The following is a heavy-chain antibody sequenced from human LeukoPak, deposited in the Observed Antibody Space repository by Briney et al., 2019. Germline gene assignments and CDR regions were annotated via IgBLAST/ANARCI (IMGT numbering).Heavy chain of an antibody. CDR2: ISSSTSTI. CDR3: ARIKPAPGASYFDY. CDR1: GFSFSSYS. D-gene: IGHD1-14*01. V-gene: IGHV3-48*01. Sequence: GGSLRLSCAASGFSFSSYSMNWVRQAPGKGVEGVSYISSSTSTIDYADSVKGRFTISRDNSKNTLYIQMNSLRAEDTAVYYCARIKPAPGASYFDYWGQGTLVTVSS. J-gene: IGHJ4*02.